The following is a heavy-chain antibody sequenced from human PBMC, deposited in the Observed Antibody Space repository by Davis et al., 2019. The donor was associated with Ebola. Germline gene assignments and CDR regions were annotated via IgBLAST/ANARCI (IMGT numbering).Heavy chain of an antibody. D-gene: IGHD2-2*02. Sequence: SVKVSCKASGGTFSSYAISWVRQAPGQGLEWMGRIIPILGIANYAQKFQGRVTITADKSTSTAYMELSSLRSEDTAVYYCARVGYRGIVVVPAAISYYGMDVWGQGTTVTVSS. CDR2: IIPILGIA. J-gene: IGHJ6*02. V-gene: IGHV1-69*04. CDR1: GGTFSSYA. CDR3: ARVGYRGIVVVPAAISYYGMDV.